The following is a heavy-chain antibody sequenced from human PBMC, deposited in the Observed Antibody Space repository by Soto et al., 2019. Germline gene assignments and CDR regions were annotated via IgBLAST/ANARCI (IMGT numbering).Heavy chain of an antibody. J-gene: IGHJ5*02. V-gene: IGHV2-5*02. D-gene: IGHD1-1*01. CDR3: AHRVSYCTNHNVGWFDP. Sequence: QITLKESGPALMEPTQTLTLTCSFSGLSLSTPGVGVGWLRQAPGKALECLAIIYWDNDKRYNPSLKTRLTTNKNTSKTRVVFTMTYMEPVDTASYYRAHRVSYCTNHNVGWFDPWGQGTLVTVS. CDR2: IYWDNDK. CDR1: GLSLSTPGVG.